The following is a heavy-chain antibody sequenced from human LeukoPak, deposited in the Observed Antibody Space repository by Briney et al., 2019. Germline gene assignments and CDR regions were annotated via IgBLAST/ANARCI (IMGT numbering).Heavy chain of an antibody. CDR2: ISGSGDIT. CDR3: AKGKISAADAIDS. Sequence: PGGSLRLSCAASGFTFSSYAMRWVRQAPGKGLEWVSAISGSGDITYYADSVKGRFTISRDNSKNTLCLQMNSLRAEDTAVYYCAKGKISAADAIDSWGQGTLVTVSS. J-gene: IGHJ4*02. V-gene: IGHV3-23*01. D-gene: IGHD6-13*01. CDR1: GFTFSSYA.